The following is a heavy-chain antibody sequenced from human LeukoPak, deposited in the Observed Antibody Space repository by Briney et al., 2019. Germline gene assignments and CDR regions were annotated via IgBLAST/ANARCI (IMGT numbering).Heavy chain of an antibody. CDR2: IYYGGSTYYNPSSGRT. J-gene: IGHJ3*02. CDR3: ARHLYYYDRSDSYPVGAFDI. V-gene: IGHV4-39*01. Sequence: SETLSLTCTVSGDSISRSTYYWGWIRQPPGKGLEWIGAIYYGGSTYYNPSSGRTYYNPSLKRRVTISVDTSKNQFSLNLSSVTAADTAVYYCARHLYYYDRSDSYPVGAFDIWGQGTMVTVSS. CDR1: GDSISRSTYY. D-gene: IGHD3-22*01.